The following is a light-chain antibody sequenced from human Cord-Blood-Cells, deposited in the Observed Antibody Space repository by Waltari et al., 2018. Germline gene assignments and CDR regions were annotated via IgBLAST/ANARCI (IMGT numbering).Light chain of an antibody. CDR1: SSDVGGYNY. Sequence: QSITISCTGTSSDVGGYNYVSWYQQHPGKAPKLMIYDVSNRPSGVSNRFSGSKSCNTASLTISGLQAEDEADYYCSSYTSSSTLVVFGGGTKLTVL. V-gene: IGLV2-14*04. CDR3: SSYTSSSTLVV. J-gene: IGLJ2*01. CDR2: DVS.